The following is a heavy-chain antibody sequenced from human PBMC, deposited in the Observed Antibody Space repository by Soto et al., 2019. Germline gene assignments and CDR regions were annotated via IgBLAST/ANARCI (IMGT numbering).Heavy chain of an antibody. D-gene: IGHD1-1*01. CDR1: GFIFSSYA. CDR3: ARAGTTTVMDV. V-gene: IGHV3-30-3*01. J-gene: IGHJ6*02. Sequence: QVQLVESGGGVVQPGRSLRLSCAASGFIFSSYAMHWVRQAPGKGLEWVAVISYDGSNKYYADSVKGRFTISRDNSKNTLYLQMNSLRAEDTAVYYCARAGTTTVMDVWGQGTTVTVSS. CDR2: ISYDGSNK.